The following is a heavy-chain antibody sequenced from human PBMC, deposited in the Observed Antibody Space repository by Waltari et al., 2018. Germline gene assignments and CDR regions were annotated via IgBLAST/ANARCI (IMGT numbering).Heavy chain of an antibody. CDR3: AKDKDFLSGFMDYSVLDV. D-gene: IGHD3-3*01. V-gene: IGHV3-33*06. CDR2: IWYDGSNK. J-gene: IGHJ6*01. CDR1: GFTFSAYG. Sequence: QVQLVESGGGVVQPGRSLRLSCAASGFTFSAYGMHWVRRAPGKGLEWVAIIWYDGSNKYYIDAVKGRFTISRDNSKNTLYLQMNNLRADDTAVYYCAKDKDFLSGFMDYSVLDVWGQGTTVTVSS.